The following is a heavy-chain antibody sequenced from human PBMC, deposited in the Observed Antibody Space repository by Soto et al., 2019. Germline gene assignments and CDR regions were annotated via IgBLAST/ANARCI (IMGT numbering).Heavy chain of an antibody. V-gene: IGHV1-3*05. CDR2: INAGNGNT. CDR1: GYTFTSYA. J-gene: IGHJ1*01. D-gene: IGHD6-19*01. CDR3: ARGSDSSGWYWYFQH. Sequence: QVQLVQSGAEEKKPGASVKVSCKASGYTFTSYAMHWVRQAPGQRLEWMGWINAGNGNTKYSQKFQGRVTITRDTSTSTAYMELSSLRSEDTAVYYCARGSDSSGWYWYFQHWGQGTLVTVSS.